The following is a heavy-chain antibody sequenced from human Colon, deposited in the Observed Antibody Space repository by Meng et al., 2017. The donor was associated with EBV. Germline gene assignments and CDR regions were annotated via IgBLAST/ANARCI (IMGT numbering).Heavy chain of an antibody. CDR2: IGHSGFT. CDR1: GGSISTRGYF. J-gene: IGHJ5*02. V-gene: IGHV4-39*01. D-gene: IGHD1-14*01. CDR3: ARAEYYNWFDP. Sequence: QSQLQESGPGLVKPPEALSLTCSVSGGSISTRGYFWGWIRQPPEKGLEWIGSIGHSGFTYYTPSLKSRVAVSLDTSKNQFSLKLSSVTAADTAVYYCARAEYYNWFDPWGPGTLVHRLL.